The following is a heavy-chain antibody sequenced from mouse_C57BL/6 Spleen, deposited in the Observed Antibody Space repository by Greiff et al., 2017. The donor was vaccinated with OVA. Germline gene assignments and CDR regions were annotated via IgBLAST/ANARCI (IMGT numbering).Heavy chain of an antibody. CDR1: GYTFTDYN. V-gene: IGHV1-18*01. CDR2: INPNNGGT. D-gene: IGHD2-4*01. CDR3: ATIYYDYDAFAY. J-gene: IGHJ3*01. Sequence: EVQLQQSGPELVKPGASVKIPCKASGYTFTDYNMDWVKQSHGKSLEWIGDINPNNGGTIYNQKFKGKATLTVDKSSSTAYMELRSLTSEDTAVYYCATIYYDYDAFAYWGQGTLVTVSA.